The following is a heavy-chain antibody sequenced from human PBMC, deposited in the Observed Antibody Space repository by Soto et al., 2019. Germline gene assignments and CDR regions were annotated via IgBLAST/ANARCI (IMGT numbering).Heavy chain of an antibody. D-gene: IGHD3-3*01. CDR2: IYYSGST. CDR1: GGSISSYY. J-gene: IGHJ6*02. V-gene: IGHV4-59*01. Sequence: SETLSLTCTVSGGSISSYYWSWIRQPPGKGLEWIGYIYYSGSTNYNPSLKSRVTISVDTCKNQFSLKLSSVTATDTAVYYCARDRGFDDFWSGYYTYYYYYGMDVWGQGTTVTVSS. CDR3: ARDRGFDDFWSGYYTYYYYYGMDV.